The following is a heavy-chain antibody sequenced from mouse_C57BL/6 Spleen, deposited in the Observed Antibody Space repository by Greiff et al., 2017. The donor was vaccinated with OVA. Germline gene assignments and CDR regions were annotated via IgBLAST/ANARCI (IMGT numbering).Heavy chain of an antibody. CDR1: GYTFTSYW. Sequence: VQLQQPGAELVRPGSSVKLSCKASGYTFTSYWMHWVKQRPIQGLEWIGNIDPSDSETHYNQKFKDKATLTVDKSSSTAYMQLSSLTSEDSAVYYCARRWVGYYFDDWGQGTTLTVSS. CDR2: IDPSDSET. J-gene: IGHJ2*01. CDR3: ARRWVGYYFDD. V-gene: IGHV1-52*01. D-gene: IGHD1-1*02.